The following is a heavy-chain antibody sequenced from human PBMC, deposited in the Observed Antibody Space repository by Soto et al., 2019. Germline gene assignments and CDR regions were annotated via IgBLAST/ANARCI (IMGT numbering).Heavy chain of an antibody. V-gene: IGHV1-69*13. Sequence: ASVKVSCKASGGTFSSYAISWVRQAPGQGLEWMGGIIPIFGTANYAQKFQGRVTITADESTSTAYMELSSLRSEDTAVYYCARRVGVQQLHYYYYGMDVWGQGTTVTVSS. D-gene: IGHD6-13*01. J-gene: IGHJ6*02. CDR3: ARRVGVQQLHYYYYGMDV. CDR2: IIPIFGTA. CDR1: GGTFSSYA.